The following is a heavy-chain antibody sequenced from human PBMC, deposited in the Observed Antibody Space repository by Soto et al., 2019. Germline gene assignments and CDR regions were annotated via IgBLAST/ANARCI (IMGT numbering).Heavy chain of an antibody. D-gene: IGHD1-26*01. V-gene: IGHV3-23*01. CDR3: AKNQGVELVPLATVDWFDP. CDR2: ISGSGFKK. Sequence: GGSLRLSCAASGFIFENFGMSWVRQAPGKGLEWISSISGSGFKKYYADSVKGRFTISRDNSKSTVYLELNNLSAEDTAVYHCAKNQGVELVPLATVDWFDPWGQGTVVTVSS. J-gene: IGHJ5*02. CDR1: GFIFENFG.